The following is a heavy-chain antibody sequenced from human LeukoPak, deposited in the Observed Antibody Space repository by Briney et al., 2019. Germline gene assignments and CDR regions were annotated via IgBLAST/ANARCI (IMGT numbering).Heavy chain of an antibody. Sequence: SETLSLTCTVSGVSIGSTSYYWSWIRQPPGKGLEWIGYIYYSGSTNYNPSLKSRVTISVDTSKNQFSLKLSSVTAADTAVYYCARYTPDILTGYYKGGEFDYWGQGTLVTVSS. J-gene: IGHJ4*02. CDR1: GVSIGSTSYY. V-gene: IGHV4-61*01. CDR2: IYYSGST. D-gene: IGHD3-9*01. CDR3: ARYTPDILTGYYKGGEFDY.